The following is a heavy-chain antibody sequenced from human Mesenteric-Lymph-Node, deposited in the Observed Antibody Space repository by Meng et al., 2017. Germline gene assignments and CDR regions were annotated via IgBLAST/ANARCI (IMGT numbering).Heavy chain of an antibody. CDR3: ARHPRNYHDGSGYYGDDTFDI. D-gene: IGHD3-22*01. CDR2: LFPRNSDT. CDR1: GYSFTNYW. V-gene: IGHV5-51*01. Sequence: KVSCKGSGYSFTNYWIGWVRQMPGKGLEWMGVLFPRNSDTSYSPSFQGQVTISADKSITTAYLQWSSLKVSDTAMYYCARHPRNYHDGSGYYGDDTFDIWGQGTTVTVSS. J-gene: IGHJ3*02.